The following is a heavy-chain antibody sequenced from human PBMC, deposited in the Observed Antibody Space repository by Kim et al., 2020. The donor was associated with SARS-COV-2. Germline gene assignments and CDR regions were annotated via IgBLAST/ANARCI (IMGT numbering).Heavy chain of an antibody. CDR1: GYSFTSYW. V-gene: IGHV5-51*01. J-gene: IGHJ6*02. D-gene: IGHD3-10*02. CDR3: ENPRITMSTGYWGGYYYYYDGMDV. Sequence: GESLKISCKGSGYSFTSYWIGWVRQMPGKGLEWMGIIYPGDSDTRYSPSFQGQVTISADKSISTAYLQWSSLKAADTAMYYSENPRITMSTGYWGGYYYYYDGMDVWGQGTTVTVSS. CDR2: IYPGDSDT.